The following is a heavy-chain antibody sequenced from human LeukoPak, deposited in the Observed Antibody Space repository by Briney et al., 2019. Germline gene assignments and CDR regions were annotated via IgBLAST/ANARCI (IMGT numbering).Heavy chain of an antibody. CDR3: AKETYGDYGAFDY. Sequence: PGGSLRLSCAASGFTFSSYGMHWVRQAPGKGLEWVAFIRYDGSNKYYADSVKGRFTISRDNSKNTLYLQMNSLRAEGTAVYYCAKETYGDYGAFDYWGQGTLVTVSS. D-gene: IGHD4-17*01. CDR2: IRYDGSNK. J-gene: IGHJ4*02. CDR1: GFTFSSYG. V-gene: IGHV3-30*02.